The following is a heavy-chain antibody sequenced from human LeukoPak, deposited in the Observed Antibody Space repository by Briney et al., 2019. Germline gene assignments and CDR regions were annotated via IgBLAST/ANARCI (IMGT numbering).Heavy chain of an antibody. V-gene: IGHV3-7*03. D-gene: IGHD3-9*01. J-gene: IGHJ4*02. CDR2: IKQDGSEK. Sequence: GGSLRLSCVGSGFTFSSYWMSWVRQAPGKGLEWVANIKQDGSEKYDVDSVKGRFTISRDNAKNSLYLQMNSLRAEDTALYYCAKDLNYDILTGYSPDYWGQGTLVTVSS. CDR1: GFTFSSYW. CDR3: AKDLNYDILTGYSPDY.